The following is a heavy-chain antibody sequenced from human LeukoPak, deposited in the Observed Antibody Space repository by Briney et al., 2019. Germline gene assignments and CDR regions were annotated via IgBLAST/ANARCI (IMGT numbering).Heavy chain of an antibody. CDR3: AHSAGSLRNYYYYYYMDV. CDR1: GFSLSTSGVG. D-gene: IGHD6-13*01. CDR2: IYWNDDK. J-gene: IGHJ6*03. V-gene: IGHV2-5*01. Sequence: SGPTLVNPTQTLTLTCTFSGFSLSTSGVGVGWIRQPPGKALEWLALIYWNDDKRYSPSLKSRLTITKDTSKNQVVLTMTNMDPVDTATYYCAHSAGSLRNYYYYYYMDVWGKGTTVTVSS.